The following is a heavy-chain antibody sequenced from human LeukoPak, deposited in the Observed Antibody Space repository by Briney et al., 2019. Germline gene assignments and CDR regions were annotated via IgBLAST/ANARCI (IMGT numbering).Heavy chain of an antibody. CDR1: GYTFTSYG. CDR2: ISAYNGNT. J-gene: IGHJ4*02. V-gene: IGHV1-18*01. CDR3: ARTSGIDYYDSSGYYDRSKFDY. Sequence: GASVKVSCKASGYTFTSYGISWVRQAPGQGLEWMGWISAYNGNTNYAQKLQGRVTMTTDTSTSTAYMELRSLRSDDTAVYYCARTSGIDYYDSSGYYDRSKFDYWGQGTLVTVSS. D-gene: IGHD3-22*01.